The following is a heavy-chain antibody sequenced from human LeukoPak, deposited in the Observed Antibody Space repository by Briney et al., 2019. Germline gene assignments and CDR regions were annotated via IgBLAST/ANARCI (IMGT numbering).Heavy chain of an antibody. V-gene: IGHV3-48*01. J-gene: IGHJ4*02. CDR3: AKAEPDY. D-gene: IGHD1-14*01. CDR2: ISGSSSTI. Sequence: GGSLRLSCAASGFTFSSYSMNWVRQAPGKGLEWVSYISGSSSTIYYADSVKGRFTISRDNAKNSLYLQMNSLRAEDTAVYYCAKAEPDYWGQGTLVTVSS. CDR1: GFTFSSYS.